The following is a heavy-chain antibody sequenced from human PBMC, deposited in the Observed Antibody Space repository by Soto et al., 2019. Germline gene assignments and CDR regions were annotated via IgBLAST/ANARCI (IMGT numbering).Heavy chain of an antibody. Sequence: TGGSLRLSCAASGLTFSSSSMNWVRQAPGKELEWVSTISSGSTYIYYADSVKGRFTISRDNAKNSLYLQLSSLRVEDTAVYYCARDYYDNRGYGVPARSFDNWGQGTLVTVSS. D-gene: IGHD3-22*01. CDR3: ARDYYDNRGYGVPARSFDN. J-gene: IGHJ4*02. CDR2: ISSGSTYI. CDR1: GLTFSSSS. V-gene: IGHV3-21*01.